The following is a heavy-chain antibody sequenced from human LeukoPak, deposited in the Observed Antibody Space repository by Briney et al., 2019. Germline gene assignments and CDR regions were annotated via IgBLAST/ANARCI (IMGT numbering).Heavy chain of an antibody. V-gene: IGHV3-30*02. CDR3: AKDYYDSSGYYHDAFDI. Sequence: GGSLRLSCAASGFTFSSYGMHWVRQAPGKGLEWVAFIRYDGSNKYYADSVKGRFTISRDNSKNTLYLQMNSLRAEDTAVYYCAKDYYDSSGYYHDAFDIWGQGTMVTVSS. J-gene: IGHJ3*02. D-gene: IGHD3-22*01. CDR1: GFTFSSYG. CDR2: IRYDGSNK.